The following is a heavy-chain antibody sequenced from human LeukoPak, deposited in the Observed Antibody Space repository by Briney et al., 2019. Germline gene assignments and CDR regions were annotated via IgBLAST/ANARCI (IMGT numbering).Heavy chain of an antibody. D-gene: IGHD1-26*01. J-gene: IGHJ4*02. V-gene: IGHV4-4*07. Sequence: SSETLSRTGTGSGGSISSYYWSWIRQPAGKGLEWIVRIYTSGSTNYNPSLKSRVTMSVDTSKNQFSQMLSSVTAADTAVFYCARENSGSYREFDYWGQGALVTVSS. CDR2: IYTSGST. CDR3: ARENSGSYREFDY. CDR1: GGSISSYY.